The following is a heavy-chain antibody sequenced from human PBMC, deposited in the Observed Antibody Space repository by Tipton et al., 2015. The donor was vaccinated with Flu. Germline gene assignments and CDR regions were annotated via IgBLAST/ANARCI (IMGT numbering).Heavy chain of an antibody. CDR3: AKDQLPVVVTHLNY. CDR2: ISGGGAIR. D-gene: IGHD4-23*01. V-gene: IGHV3-23*01. J-gene: IGHJ4*02. Sequence: SLRLSCAASGFTFSRYAMTWVRQAPGKGLEWVSAISGGGAIRYFADSVKGRFTISRDNSKNMLYLQMNSLRPEDTAIYYCAKDQLPVVVTHLNYWGQGTLVTVSS. CDR1: GFTFSRYA.